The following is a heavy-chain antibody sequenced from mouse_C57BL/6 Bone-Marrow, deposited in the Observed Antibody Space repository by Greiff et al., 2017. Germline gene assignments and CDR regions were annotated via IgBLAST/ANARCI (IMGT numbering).Heavy chain of an antibody. D-gene: IGHD1-1*01. Sequence: VQLQQPGAELVKPGASVKMSCKASGYTFTSYWITWVKQRPGQGLEWIGDIYPGSGSTNYNEKFKSKATLTVDTSSSTAYMQLSSLTSEDSAVYYCARTVVVYYYAMDYWGQGTSVTVSS. J-gene: IGHJ4*01. V-gene: IGHV1-55*01. CDR2: IYPGSGST. CDR3: ARTVVVYYYAMDY. CDR1: GYTFTSYW.